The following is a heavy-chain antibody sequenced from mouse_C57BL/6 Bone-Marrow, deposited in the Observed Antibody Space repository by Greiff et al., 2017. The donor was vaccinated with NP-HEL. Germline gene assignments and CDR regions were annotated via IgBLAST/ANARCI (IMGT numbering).Heavy chain of an antibody. V-gene: IGHV1-26*01. Sequence: EVQLQESGPELVKPGASVKISCKASGYTFTDYYMNWVKQSHGKSLEWIGDINPNNGGTSYNQKFKGKATLTVDKSSSTAYMELRSLTAEDAAVYYCARGWLLGGDYWGQGTSVTVSS. J-gene: IGHJ4*01. CDR3: ARGWLLGGDY. CDR2: INPNNGGT. CDR1: GYTFTDYY. D-gene: IGHD2-3*01.